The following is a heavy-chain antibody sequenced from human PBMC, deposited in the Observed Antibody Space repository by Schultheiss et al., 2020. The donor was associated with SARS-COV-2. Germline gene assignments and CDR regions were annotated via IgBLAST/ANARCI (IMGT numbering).Heavy chain of an antibody. CDR2: IWYDGSNK. CDR3: ARVLPRGLRFLEWLSDSLGYDAFDI. Sequence: GGSLRLSCAASGFTFSSYGMHWVRQAPGKGLEWVAVIWYDGSNKYYADSVKGRFTISRDNSKNTLYLQMNSLRAEDTAVYYCARVLPRGLRFLEWLSDSLGYDAFDIWGQGTMVTVSS. D-gene: IGHD3-3*01. V-gene: IGHV3-33*08. J-gene: IGHJ3*02. CDR1: GFTFSSYG.